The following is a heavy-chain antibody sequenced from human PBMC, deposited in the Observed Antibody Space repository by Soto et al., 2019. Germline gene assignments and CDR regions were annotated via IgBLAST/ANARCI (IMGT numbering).Heavy chain of an antibody. D-gene: IGHD2-2*01. CDR1: GFTFSSYA. CDR2: ISGNSGSI. V-gene: IGHV3-9*01. J-gene: IGHJ6*03. CDR3: AKATVGYYYYYYMDV. Sequence: SLKISCAASGFTFSSYAMSWVRQAPGKGLEWVSGISGNSGSIGYADSVKGRFTISRDNAKNSLYLQMNSLRAEDTALYYCAKATVGYYYYYYMDVWGKGTTVTVSS.